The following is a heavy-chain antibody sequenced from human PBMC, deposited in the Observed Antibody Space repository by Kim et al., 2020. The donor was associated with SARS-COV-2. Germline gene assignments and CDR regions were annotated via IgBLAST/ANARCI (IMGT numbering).Heavy chain of an antibody. V-gene: IGHV3-23*01. CDR3: AKDMLPNGLAAFDS. J-gene: IGHJ4*02. D-gene: IGHD2-8*01. Sequence: AHSLKRRFTNSRDDSKNTMYLQMKSLRVEDTAVYYCAKDMLPNGLAAFDSWGQGTLVTVSS.